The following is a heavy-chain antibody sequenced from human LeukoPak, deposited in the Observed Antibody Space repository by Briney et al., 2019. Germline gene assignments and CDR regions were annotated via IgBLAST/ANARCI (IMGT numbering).Heavy chain of an antibody. CDR3: ARDQFMYYYDSSGYSNWLDP. V-gene: IGHV1-2*02. Sequence: ASVKVSCKASGYTFTGYYMHWVRQAPGQGLEWMGWINPNSGGTNYAQKFQGRVTMTRDTSISTAYMELSRLRSDDTAVYYCARDQFMYYYDSSGYSNWLDPWGQGTLVTVS. J-gene: IGHJ5*02. D-gene: IGHD3-22*01. CDR2: INPNSGGT. CDR1: GYTFTGYY.